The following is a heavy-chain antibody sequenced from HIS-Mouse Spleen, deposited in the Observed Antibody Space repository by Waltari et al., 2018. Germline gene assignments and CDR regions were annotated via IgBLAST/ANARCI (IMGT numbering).Heavy chain of an antibody. J-gene: IGHJ5*02. Sequence: QLQLQESGPGLVKPSETLSLTCPGSGGSISSSSYYWGWIRQPPGKGLEWIGSIYYSGSTYYNPSLKSRVTISVDTSKNQFSLKLSSVTAADTAVYYCARDYGDNWFDPWGQGTLVTVSS. CDR3: ARDYGDNWFDP. CDR1: GGSISSSSYY. CDR2: IYYSGST. V-gene: IGHV4-39*07. D-gene: IGHD4-17*01.